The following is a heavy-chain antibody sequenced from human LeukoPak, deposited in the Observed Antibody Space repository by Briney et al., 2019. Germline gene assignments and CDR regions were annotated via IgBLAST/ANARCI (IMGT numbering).Heavy chain of an antibody. D-gene: IGHD6-6*01. CDR2: INWDGGST. V-gene: IGHV3-20*01. CDR3: VRKFSYSSSAYNPHYYDS. J-gene: IGHJ4*02. Sequence: GGSLRLSCAASGFTFSSYAMSWVRQPPGRGLEWVAGINWDGGSTGYTDSVRGRFTISRDNDENSLFLQMNSLRAEDTALYHCVRKFSYSSSAYNPHYYDSWGQGILVTVSS. CDR1: GFTFSSYA.